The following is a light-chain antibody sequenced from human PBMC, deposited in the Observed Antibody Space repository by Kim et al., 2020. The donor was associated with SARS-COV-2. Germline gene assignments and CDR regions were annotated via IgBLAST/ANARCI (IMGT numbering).Light chain of an antibody. CDR1: SNDVGDDND. J-gene: IGLJ1*01. CDR2: DVS. Sequence: GQSITISCSGSSNDVGDDNDVSCYQQHPGNAPKLMIYDVSGRPSGVATRFSGSKSGNAASLTISGLQAEDEDDYYCSSFTRNTTHVFGTGTKVTVL. V-gene: IGLV2-14*03. CDR3: SSFTRNTTHV.